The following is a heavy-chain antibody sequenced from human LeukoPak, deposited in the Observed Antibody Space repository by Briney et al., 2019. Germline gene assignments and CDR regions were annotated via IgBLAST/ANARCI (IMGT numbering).Heavy chain of an antibody. CDR3: ASAYYNFWSGSFSGPSSAYYYGMDV. V-gene: IGHV1-2*02. D-gene: IGHD3-3*01. CDR2: INTNRGGT. Sequence: ASVTVSCTASGYTFTGYYMHWVRQAPGQGVEWMGWINTNRGGTNNVQKFQGRVTMTRDTPISTAYMNLSRLRSDDTAVYYCASAYYNFWSGSFSGPSSAYYYGMDVWGQGTTVTVSS. J-gene: IGHJ6*02. CDR1: GYTFTGYY.